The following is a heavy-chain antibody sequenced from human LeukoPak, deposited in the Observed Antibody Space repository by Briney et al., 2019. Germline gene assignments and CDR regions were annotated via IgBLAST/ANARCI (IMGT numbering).Heavy chain of an antibody. CDR2: IYSGGNT. V-gene: IGHV3-53*01. CDR3: VKYLRSGLYAERYFDL. Sequence: GGSLRLSCTVSGFTVSSNSMSWVRQAPGKGLEWVSFIYSGGNTYYADSVKGRFTISRDNSKNTLYLQMNSLRAEDTAVYYCVKYLRSGLYAERYFDLWGRGTLVTVSS. D-gene: IGHD6-19*01. CDR1: GFTVSSNS. J-gene: IGHJ2*01.